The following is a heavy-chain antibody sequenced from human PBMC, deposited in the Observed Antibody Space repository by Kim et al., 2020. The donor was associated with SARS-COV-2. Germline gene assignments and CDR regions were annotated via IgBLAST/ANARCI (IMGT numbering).Heavy chain of an antibody. CDR3: VRGCSDGRCSPFN. CDR2: INTYGITT. D-gene: IGHD2-15*01. CDR1: GFTFSSYW. V-gene: IGHV3-74*01. Sequence: GGSLRLSCAASGFTFSSYWMHWVRQAPGKGLVWVSRINTYGITTNYADSVKGRFTISRDNAKNTLFLQMNSLRAEDTAVYYCVRGCSDGRCSPFNWGQGTLVTVSS. J-gene: IGHJ4*02.